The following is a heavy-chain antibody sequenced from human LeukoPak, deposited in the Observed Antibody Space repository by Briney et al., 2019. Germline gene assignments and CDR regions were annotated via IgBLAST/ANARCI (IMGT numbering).Heavy chain of an antibody. D-gene: IGHD2-15*01. CDR3: AKGAPYCSGGSCSNNNWFDP. CDR1: GFTFSSYA. J-gene: IGHJ5*02. CDR2: ISGSGGST. Sequence: PGGSLRLSCAASGFTFSSYAMSWIRQAPGKGLEWVSAISGSGGSTYYADSVKGRFTISRDNSKNTLYLQMNSLRAEDTAVYYCAKGAPYCSGGSCSNNNWFDPWGQGTLVTVSS. V-gene: IGHV3-23*01.